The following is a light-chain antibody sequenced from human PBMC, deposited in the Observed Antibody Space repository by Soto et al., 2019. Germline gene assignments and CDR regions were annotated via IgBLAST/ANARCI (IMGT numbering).Light chain of an antibody. CDR1: SSDIGINP. V-gene: IGLV1-44*01. J-gene: IGLJ2*01. CDR2: TNN. Sequence: QSVLTQPPSASGTPGQGVIISCSGSSSDIGINPVNWYQQLPGTAPKLLIYTNNQRPSGVPDRFSGSKSGTSASLAISGLHSEDEGDYYCAAWDDSLNGVIFGGGTQLTVL. CDR3: AAWDDSLNGVI.